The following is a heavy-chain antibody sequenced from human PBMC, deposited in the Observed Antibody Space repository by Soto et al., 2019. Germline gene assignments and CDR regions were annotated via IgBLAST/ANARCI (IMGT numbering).Heavy chain of an antibody. CDR1: GFTFSSYS. Sequence: GGSLRLSCAASGFTFSSYSMNWVRQAPGKGLEWVSYISSSSSTIYYADSVKGRFTISRDNAKNSLYLQMNGLRAEDTAVYYCARDLGYCIGGSCYRSWFDPWGQGTPVTVSS. V-gene: IGHV3-48*01. J-gene: IGHJ5*02. CDR2: ISSSSSTI. D-gene: IGHD2-15*01. CDR3: ARDLGYCIGGSCYRSWFDP.